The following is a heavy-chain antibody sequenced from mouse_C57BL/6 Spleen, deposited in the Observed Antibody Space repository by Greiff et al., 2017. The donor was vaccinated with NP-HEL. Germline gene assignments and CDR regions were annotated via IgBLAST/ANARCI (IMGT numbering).Heavy chain of an antibody. V-gene: IGHV1-77*01. J-gene: IGHJ4*01. D-gene: IGHD3-2*02. CDR1: GYTFTDYY. CDR3: ARYPDSSGTLPYAMDY. CDR2: IGPGSGST. Sequence: QVQLKQSGAELVKPGASVKISCKASGYTFTDYYINWVKQRPGQGLEWIGKIGPGSGSTYYNEKFKGKATLTADKSSSTAYMQLSSLTSEDSAVYFCARYPDSSGTLPYAMDYWGQGTSVTVSS.